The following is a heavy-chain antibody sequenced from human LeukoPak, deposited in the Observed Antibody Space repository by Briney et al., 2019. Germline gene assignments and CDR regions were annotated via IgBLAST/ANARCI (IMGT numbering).Heavy chain of an antibody. CDR2: IYPGDSDT. J-gene: IGHJ5*02. V-gene: IGHV5-51*03. CDR1: GYRFTSYW. CDR3: ARGLRTGYYDWFDP. D-gene: IGHD3/OR15-3a*01. Sequence: KPGEPLKISCKGSGYRFTSYWIGWVGQMPGKGLEWMGIIYPGDSDTRYSPSFQGQVIISADKSISTAYLQWSSLKASDTAMYYCARGLRTGYYDWFDPWGQGTLVTVSS.